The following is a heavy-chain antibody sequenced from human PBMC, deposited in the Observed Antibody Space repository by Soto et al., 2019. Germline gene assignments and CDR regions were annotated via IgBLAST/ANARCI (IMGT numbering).Heavy chain of an antibody. CDR2: IKQDGSEN. J-gene: IGHJ5*02. D-gene: IGHD6-19*01. CDR3: AREGFQWLDPGWFDP. CDR1: GFTFSSYW. V-gene: IGHV3-7*01. Sequence: EVQLVESGGGLVQPGGSLRLSCAASGFTFSSYWMSWVRQAPAKGLEWVANIKQDGSENYYVDSVKGRFTISRDNAKNSLYLQMNSLRAEDTAVYYCAREGFQWLDPGWFDPWGQGTLVTVSS.